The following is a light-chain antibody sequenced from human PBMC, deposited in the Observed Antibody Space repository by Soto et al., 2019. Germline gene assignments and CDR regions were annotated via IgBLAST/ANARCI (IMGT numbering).Light chain of an antibody. V-gene: IGKV3-11*01. CDR3: QQRSSWIT. CDR2: DAS. Sequence: EIVLTQSPATLSVSPGERATLSCRASQSVSTYLAWYQQKPGQAPRLLIYDASNRATGIPARFSGSGSATDFTLTISSLEPEDFAVYYCQQRSSWITFGQGTRLEIK. CDR1: QSVSTY. J-gene: IGKJ5*01.